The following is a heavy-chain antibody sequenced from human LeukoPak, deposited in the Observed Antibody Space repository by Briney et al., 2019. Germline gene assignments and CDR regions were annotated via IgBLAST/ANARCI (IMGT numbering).Heavy chain of an antibody. Sequence: GASVKVSCKASGYTFISYGITWVRQAPGQGLEWMGWISAYNGNTNYAQKLQGRVTMTTDTSTNTAYMELRSLRSDDTAVYYCGRVPRPETAMVSEFDSWGQGTLVTVSS. V-gene: IGHV1-18*01. J-gene: IGHJ5*01. D-gene: IGHD5-18*01. CDR1: GYTFISYG. CDR3: GRVPRPETAMVSEFDS. CDR2: ISAYNGNT.